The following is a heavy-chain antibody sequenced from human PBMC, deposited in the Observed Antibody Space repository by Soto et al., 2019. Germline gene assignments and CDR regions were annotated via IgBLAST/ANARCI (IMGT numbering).Heavy chain of an antibody. V-gene: IGHV1-18*01. CDR3: AREDFGDKIDY. CDR2: ISPYNGHT. D-gene: IGHD3-10*01. CDR1: GYTFTNYG. Sequence: ASVKVSCKASGYTFTNYGISWVRQAPGQGLEWMGWISPYNGHTHYTQRFQGRVTMTTDTFTTTAFMELRSLSSDDTAVYYCAREDFGDKIDYWGQGTLVTVSS. J-gene: IGHJ4*02.